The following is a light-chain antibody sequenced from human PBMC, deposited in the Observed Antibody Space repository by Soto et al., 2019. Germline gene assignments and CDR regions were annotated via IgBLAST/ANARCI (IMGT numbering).Light chain of an antibody. Sequence: QPVLTQPASVSGSPGQSITISCTGTSSDVGGYNYVSWYQQHPGKAPKLMIYDVSNRPSGVSNRFSGSKSGNTASLTISGLQAEDEADYYCSSYTSAEGVFGGGTKLTVL. J-gene: IGLJ2*01. CDR3: SSYTSAEGV. V-gene: IGLV2-14*01. CDR1: SSDVGGYNY. CDR2: DVS.